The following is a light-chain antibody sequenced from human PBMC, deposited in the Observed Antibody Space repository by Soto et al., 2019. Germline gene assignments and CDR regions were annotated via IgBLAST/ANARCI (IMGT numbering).Light chain of an antibody. V-gene: IGKV3-15*01. CDR1: QSFGNN. Sequence: EILMTQSPATLSVSPGERATLSCRASQSFGNNLAWYQQRPGQAPRLLIYAASTRATGIPARFSGSGSGTDFTLTISSLQSEDFALYQCQQYTYWPPTFGQGTKVEV. CDR2: AAS. J-gene: IGKJ1*01. CDR3: QQYTYWPPT.